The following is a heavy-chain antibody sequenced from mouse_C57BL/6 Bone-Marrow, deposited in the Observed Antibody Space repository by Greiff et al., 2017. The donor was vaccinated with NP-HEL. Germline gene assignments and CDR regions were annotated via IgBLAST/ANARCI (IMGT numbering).Heavy chain of an antibody. D-gene: IGHD1-2*01. CDR2: IYPGDGDT. V-gene: IGHV1-82*01. CDR3: ARVTTAPWFAY. J-gene: IGHJ3*01. Sequence: QVQLQQSGPELVKPGASVKISCKASGYAFSSSWMNWVKQRPGKGLEWIGRIYPGDGDTNYNGKFKGKATLTADKSSSTAYMQLSSLTSEDSAVYCCARVTTAPWFAYWGQGTLVTVSA. CDR1: GYAFSSSW.